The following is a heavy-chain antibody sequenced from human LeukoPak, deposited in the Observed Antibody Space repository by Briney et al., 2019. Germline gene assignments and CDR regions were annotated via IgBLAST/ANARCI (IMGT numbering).Heavy chain of an antibody. V-gene: IGHV4-59*12. CDR2: IYYSGSI. J-gene: IGHJ3*01. Sequence: SETLSLTCTVSGGSISSYYWSWIRQPPGKGLEWFWYIYYSGSINYNASFKCRVTISLGTSNNQFSLKLSSVTAADSAVYCCAKVFHVWGQGTMVTVSS. CDR1: GGSISSYY. CDR3: AKVFHV.